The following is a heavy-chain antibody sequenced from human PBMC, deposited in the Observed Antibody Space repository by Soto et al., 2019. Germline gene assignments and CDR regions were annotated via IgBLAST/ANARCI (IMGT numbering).Heavy chain of an antibody. J-gene: IGHJ6*02. CDR3: ASPVSSGYYAGGMDV. Sequence: SVKVSCKASGGTFSSYAISWVRQAPGQGLEWMGGIIPIFGTANYAQKFQGRVTITADKSTSTAYMELSSLRSEDTAVYYCASPVSSGYYAGGMDVWGQGTTVTVSS. CDR1: GGTFSSYA. CDR2: IIPIFGTA. V-gene: IGHV1-69*06. D-gene: IGHD5-12*01.